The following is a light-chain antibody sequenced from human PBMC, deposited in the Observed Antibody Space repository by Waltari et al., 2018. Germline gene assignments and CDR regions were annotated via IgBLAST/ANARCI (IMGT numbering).Light chain of an antibody. CDR1: QSLSAY. V-gene: IGKV1-39*01. J-gene: IGKJ4*01. CDR3: QQSYTPLLT. CDR2: AAS. Sequence: DIQMTQSPSSLSAFVGDRVTITCRASQSLSAYLNWYQQKPGTAPKLLIVAASNLQSGVPSRFSGSGSGTDFTLTISSLQPEDFATYYCQQSYTPLLTFGGGTKVEIK.